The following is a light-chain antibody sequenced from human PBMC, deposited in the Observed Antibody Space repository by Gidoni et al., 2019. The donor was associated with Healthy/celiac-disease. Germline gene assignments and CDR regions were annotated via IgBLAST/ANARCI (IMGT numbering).Light chain of an antibody. Sequence: AIRMTPSPSSFSASTGDRVTITCPASQGISSYLAWYQQKPGKAPKLLIYAASTLQSGVPSRFSGSGSGTDFTLTISCLQSEDFATYYCQQYYSYPFTFGPGTKVDIK. CDR1: QGISSY. CDR2: AAS. V-gene: IGKV1-8*01. CDR3: QQYYSYPFT. J-gene: IGKJ3*01.